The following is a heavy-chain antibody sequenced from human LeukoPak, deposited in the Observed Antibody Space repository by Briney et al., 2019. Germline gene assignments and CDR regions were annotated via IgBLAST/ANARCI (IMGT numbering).Heavy chain of an antibody. CDR2: LSGSGITA. J-gene: IGHJ4*01. D-gene: IGHD6-19*01. CDR1: GFAFSNSA. V-gene: IGHV3-23*01. CDR3: AKGIYSSGWSYFDY. Sequence: GGSLRLSCAASGFAFSNSAMSWVRQAPGKGLEWVSTLSGSGITAYYADSVKGRFTISRDNSKNTLYLQMNSLRAEDTAVYYCAKGIYSSGWSYFDYWGHGTLVTVSS.